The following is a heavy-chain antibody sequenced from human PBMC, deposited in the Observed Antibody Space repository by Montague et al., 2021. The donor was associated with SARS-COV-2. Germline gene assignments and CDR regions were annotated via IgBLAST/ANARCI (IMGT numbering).Heavy chain of an antibody. D-gene: IGHD3-3*01. CDR1: GGSISSNY. V-gene: IGHV4-59*01. Sequence: SETLSLTCTLSGGSISSNYWNWIRQRPGTGQEWIGYIYYSGNTDYNSYLKSRDTISVDTSKNKYTLSLTSVTAADTAVYYCARGAFLSAAPDYWGQGTLVTVSS. CDR3: ARGAFLSAAPDY. J-gene: IGHJ4*02. CDR2: IYYSGNT.